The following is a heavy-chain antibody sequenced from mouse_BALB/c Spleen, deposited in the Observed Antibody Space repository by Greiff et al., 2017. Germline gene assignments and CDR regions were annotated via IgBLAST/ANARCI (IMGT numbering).Heavy chain of an antibody. V-gene: IGHV5-12-1*01. CDR1: GFAFSSYD. CDR3: ADYYGSSYGGFAY. Sequence: DVMLVESGGGLVKPGGSLKLSCAASGFAFSSYDMSWVRQTPEKRLEWVAYISSGGGSTYYPDTVKGRFTISRDNAKNTLYLQMSSLKSEDTAMYYCADYYGSSYGGFAYWGQGTLVTVSA. D-gene: IGHD1-1*01. CDR2: ISSGGGST. J-gene: IGHJ3*01.